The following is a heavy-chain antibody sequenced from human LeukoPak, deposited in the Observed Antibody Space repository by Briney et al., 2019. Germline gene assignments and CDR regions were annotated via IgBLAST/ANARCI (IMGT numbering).Heavy chain of an antibody. J-gene: IGHJ6*04. Sequence: SETLSLTCAVYGGSFSGYYWSWIRQPPGKGLEWIGEINHRGSTNYNPSLKSRVTISVDTSKHQFSLQLSSVTAADTAVYYCARAPRSIRYYYYGMDVWGKGTTVTVSS. CDR3: ARAPRSIRYYYYGMDV. CDR2: INHRGST. V-gene: IGHV4-34*01. CDR1: GGSFSGYY. D-gene: IGHD6-6*01.